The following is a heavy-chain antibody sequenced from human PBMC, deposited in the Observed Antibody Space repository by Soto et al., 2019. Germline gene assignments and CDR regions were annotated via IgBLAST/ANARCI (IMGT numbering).Heavy chain of an antibody. J-gene: IGHJ4*02. Sequence: EVQLVESGGGLVQPGGSLRLSCAASGFTVSSNYMSWVRQAPGKGLEWVSVIYSGGSTYYADSVKGRFTISRHNSKNTLYLQMTSLRAEDTAVYYCASRHFYGSGSYYNFYWGQGTLVNVSS. CDR2: IYSGGST. V-gene: IGHV3-53*04. CDR1: GFTVSSNY. D-gene: IGHD3-10*01. CDR3: ASRHFYGSGSYYNFY.